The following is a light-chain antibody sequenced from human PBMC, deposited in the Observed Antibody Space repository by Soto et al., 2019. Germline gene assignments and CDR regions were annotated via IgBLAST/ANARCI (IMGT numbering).Light chain of an antibody. CDR2: GAS. V-gene: IGKV3-20*01. CDR3: QQYGSSRT. CDR1: QSVRSER. J-gene: IGKJ1*01. Sequence: DIVLTQSPGTLSLSQGDRATLSCRASQSVRSERLAWYQQKPGQAPRLLIYGASSRATGISDRFSGSGSGTHFTLTISRLEPEDFAVYYCQQYGSSRTFGQGTKVDIK.